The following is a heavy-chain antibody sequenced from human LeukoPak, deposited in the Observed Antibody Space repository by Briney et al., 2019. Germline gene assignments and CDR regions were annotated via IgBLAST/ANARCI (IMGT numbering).Heavy chain of an antibody. J-gene: IGHJ4*02. CDR2: IYHSGST. Sequence: PSETLSLTCTVSGYPISTGYYWGWIRQPPGKGLEWIASIYHSGSTYYNLSLKSRVTISVDTSKNQFSLRLSSVTAADTAVYYCAKDLPTLTYYFDYWGQGTLVTVSS. CDR1: GYPISTGYY. CDR3: AKDLPTLTYYFDY. V-gene: IGHV4-38-2*02.